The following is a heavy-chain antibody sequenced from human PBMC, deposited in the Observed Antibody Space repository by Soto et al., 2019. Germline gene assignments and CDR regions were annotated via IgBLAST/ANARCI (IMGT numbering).Heavy chain of an antibody. CDR1: GGTFSSYA. V-gene: IGHV1-69*13. CDR3: ARDQGYCSGGSCYSGPRSFDD. D-gene: IGHD2-15*01. Sequence: SVKVSCKASGGTFSSYAISWVRQAPGQGLEWMGGIIPIFGTANYAQKFQGRVTITADESTSTAYMELSSLRSEDTAVYYCARDQGYCSGGSCYSGPRSFDDWGQGTLVTVAS. CDR2: IIPIFGTA. J-gene: IGHJ4*02.